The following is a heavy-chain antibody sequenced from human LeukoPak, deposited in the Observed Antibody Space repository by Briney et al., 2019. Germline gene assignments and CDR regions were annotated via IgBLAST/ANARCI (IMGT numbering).Heavy chain of an antibody. CDR1: GGTFSSYA. D-gene: IGHD3-3*01. CDR3: ARDDYDFWSGYYKSGDY. CDR2: IIPIFGTA. Sequence: SVKVSCKASGGTFSSYAISWVRQAPGQGLEWMGRIIPIFGTANYAQKFQGRVTITTDESTSTAYMELSSLRSEDTAVYYCARDDYDFWSGYYKSGDYWGQGILVTVSS. J-gene: IGHJ4*02. V-gene: IGHV1-69*05.